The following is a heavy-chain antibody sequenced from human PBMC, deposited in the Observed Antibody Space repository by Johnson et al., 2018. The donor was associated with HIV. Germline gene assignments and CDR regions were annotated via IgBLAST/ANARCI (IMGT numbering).Heavy chain of an antibody. CDR1: GFTFSSYA. CDR2: ISYDGSNK. Sequence: QVQLLESGGGVVQPGRSLRLSCAASGFTFSSYAMHWVRQAPGKGLEWVAFISYDGSNKNYADSVQGRFTVSRDNSKNTLYVQMNSLRAEDTAVYFCAREPGRRELRRDAFDIWGQGTMVTVSS. D-gene: IGHD1-26*01. CDR3: AREPGRRELRRDAFDI. V-gene: IGHV3-30*04. J-gene: IGHJ3*02.